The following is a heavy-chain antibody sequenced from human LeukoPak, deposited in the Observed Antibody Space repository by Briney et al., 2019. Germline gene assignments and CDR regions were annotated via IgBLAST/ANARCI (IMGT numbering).Heavy chain of an antibody. V-gene: IGHV4-39*01. CDR3: ARHGHNRYAFDI. CDR1: GGSISSSSYY. J-gene: IGHJ3*02. Sequence: SETLSLTCTVSGGSISSSSYYWGWIRQPPGKGLEWIGSIYYSGGAYYNPSLKSRVTISVDTSKNQFSLKLSSVTAADTAVYYCARHGHNRYAFDIWGQGTMVTVSS. CDR2: IYYSGGA. D-gene: IGHD1-1*01.